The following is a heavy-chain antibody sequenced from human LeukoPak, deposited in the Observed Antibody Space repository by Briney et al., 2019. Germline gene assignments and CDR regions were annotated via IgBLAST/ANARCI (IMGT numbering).Heavy chain of an antibody. CDR3: ARGGLNDYGDYGKKRWFDP. V-gene: IGHV1-2*02. CDR2: INPNSGGT. CDR1: GYTFTGYY. D-gene: IGHD4-17*01. J-gene: IGHJ5*02. Sequence: ASVKVSCKASGYTFTGYYMHWVRQAPGQGLEWMGWINPNSGGTNYAQKFQGRVTMTRDTSISTAYMELSRLRSDDTAVYYCARGGLNDYGDYGKKRWFDPWGQGTLVTVSS.